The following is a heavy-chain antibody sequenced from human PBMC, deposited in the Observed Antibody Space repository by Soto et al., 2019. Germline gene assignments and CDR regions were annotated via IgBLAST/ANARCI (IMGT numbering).Heavy chain of an antibody. V-gene: IGHV3-15*01. CDR1: GFTFSNAW. J-gene: IGHJ4*02. CDR2: IKSKTDGGTT. Sequence: PGGSLRLSCAASGFTFSNAWMSWVRLAPGKGLEWVGRIKSKTDGGTTDYAAPVKGRFTISRDDSKNTLYLQMNSLKTEDTAVYYCSAYYDFWSGIRDFDYWGQGTLVTVSS. D-gene: IGHD3-3*01. CDR3: SAYYDFWSGIRDFDY.